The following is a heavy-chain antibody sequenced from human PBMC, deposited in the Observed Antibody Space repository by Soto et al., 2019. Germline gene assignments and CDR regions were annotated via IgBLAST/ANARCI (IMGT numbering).Heavy chain of an antibody. CDR3: ARRGGYGELDY. V-gene: IGHV5-51*01. D-gene: IGHD4-17*01. CDR1: GYSFTTYW. CDR2: IYPDDSNT. Sequence: EVQLVQSGAEVKKPGESLKISCKGSGYSFTTYWIGWVRQMPGKGLEWMGIIYPDDSNTRYSPSFEGQVTISAAKSITPAHRQRSVLKASDPALYYCARRGGYGELDYWGQGTLVTVSS. J-gene: IGHJ4*02.